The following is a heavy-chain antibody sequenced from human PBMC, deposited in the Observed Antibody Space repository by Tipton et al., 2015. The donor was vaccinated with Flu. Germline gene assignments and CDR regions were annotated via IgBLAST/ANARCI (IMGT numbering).Heavy chain of an antibody. J-gene: IGHJ4*02. CDR2: IHRSGSA. D-gene: IGHD6-13*01. V-gene: IGHV4-38-2*02. CDR1: GDSIGSHYF. Sequence: TLSLTCSVSGDSIGSHYFWGWIRQPPEKGLEWIGNIHRSGSARYNPSLKSRVVMSVDTSKNQFSLRLSSVTAADTAVYYCARDFIAATGTGYWGRGTLVTVSS. CDR3: ARDFIAATGTGY.